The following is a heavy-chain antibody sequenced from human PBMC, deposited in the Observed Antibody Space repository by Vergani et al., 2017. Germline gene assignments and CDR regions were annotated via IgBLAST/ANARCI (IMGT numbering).Heavy chain of an antibody. V-gene: IGHV4-59*01. J-gene: IGHJ2*01. CDR1: GGSISSYY. D-gene: IGHD7-27*01. CDR3: ARVVRPELGMDWYFDL. CDR2: IYYSGST. Sequence: QVQLQESGPGLVKPSETLSLTCTVSGGSISSYYWSWIRQPPGKGLEWIGYIYYSGSTNYNPSLKSRVTISVDTSKNQFSLKLSSVTAADTAVYYCARVVRPELGMDWYFDLWGRGTLVTVSS.